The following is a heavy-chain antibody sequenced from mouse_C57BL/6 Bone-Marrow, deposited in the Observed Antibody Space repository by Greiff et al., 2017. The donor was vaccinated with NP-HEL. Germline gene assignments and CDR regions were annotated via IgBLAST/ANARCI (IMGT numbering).Heavy chain of an antibody. V-gene: IGHV10-1*01. J-gene: IGHJ2*01. D-gene: IGHD2-5*01. CDR1: GFSFNTYA. CDR2: IRSKSNNYAT. CDR3: VRHWSKRGFDY. Sequence: EVQVVESGGGLVQPKGSLKLSCAASGFSFNTYAMNWVRQAPGKGLEWVARIRSKSNNYATYYADSVKDRFTISRDDSESMLYLQMNNLKTEDTAMYYCVRHWSKRGFDYWGQGTTLTVSS.